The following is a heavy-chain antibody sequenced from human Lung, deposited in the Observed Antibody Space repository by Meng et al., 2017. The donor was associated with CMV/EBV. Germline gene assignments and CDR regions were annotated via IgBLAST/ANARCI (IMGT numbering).Heavy chain of an antibody. D-gene: IGHD1-1*01. CDR3: VRMKTDETTFKNYYYGMDV. CDR1: GGSFSGYY. J-gene: IGHJ6*02. CDR2: INHSGST. V-gene: IGHV4-34*01. Sequence: SETLSLXXAVYGGSFSGYYWSWIRQPPGKGLEWIGEINHSGSTVYNPSLKSRVTISVDTSKKQFSLKLSSVTAADTAVYYCVRMKTDETTFKNYYYGMDVWGQGXTVTVSS.